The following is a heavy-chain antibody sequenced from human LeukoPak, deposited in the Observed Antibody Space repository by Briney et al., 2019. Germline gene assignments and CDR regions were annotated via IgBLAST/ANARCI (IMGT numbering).Heavy chain of an antibody. D-gene: IGHD1-26*01. CDR1: GFTSSSYA. CDR3: ARDKIVGATYFDY. CDR2: IKQGGSEK. V-gene: IGHV3-7*03. Sequence: GGSLRLSCAASGFTSSSYALNWVRQAPGKGLEWVANIKQGGSEKYYVDSVKGRFTISRDNAKNSLYLQMNSLRAEDTAVYYCARDKIVGATYFDYWGQGTLITVSS. J-gene: IGHJ4*02.